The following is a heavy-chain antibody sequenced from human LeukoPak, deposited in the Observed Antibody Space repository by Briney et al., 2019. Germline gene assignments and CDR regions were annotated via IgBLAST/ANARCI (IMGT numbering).Heavy chain of an antibody. J-gene: IGHJ4*02. D-gene: IGHD6-6*01. V-gene: IGHV4-39*07. Sequence: SETLSLTCTVSGGSISSSSHYWAWLRQSPGTGLEWIGSIYYSGSTNYNPSLKSRVTISVDTSKNQFSLKLSSVTAADTAVYYCARDRHIAARGFSAYYFDYWGQGTLVTVSS. CDR1: GGSISSSSHY. CDR3: ARDRHIAARGFSAYYFDY. CDR2: IYYSGST.